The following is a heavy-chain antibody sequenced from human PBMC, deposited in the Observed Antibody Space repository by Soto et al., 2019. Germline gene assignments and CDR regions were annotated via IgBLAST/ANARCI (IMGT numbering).Heavy chain of an antibody. CDR1: GYTFTSYG. CDR2: ISAYNGNT. J-gene: IGHJ5*02. Sequence: ASVKVSCKASGYTFTSYGISWVRQAPGQGLEWMGWISAYNGNTNYAQKLQGRVTMTTDTSTSTAYMELRSLRSDDTAVYYCARVNTIFGVYNWFDPWGQGTLVTV. CDR3: ARVNTIFGVYNWFDP. D-gene: IGHD3-3*01. V-gene: IGHV1-18*01.